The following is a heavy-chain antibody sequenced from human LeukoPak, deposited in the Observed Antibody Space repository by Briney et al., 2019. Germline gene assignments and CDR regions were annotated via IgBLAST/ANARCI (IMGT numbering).Heavy chain of an antibody. Sequence: GGSLRLSCAVSGFTFSSYWMHWVRQVPGKGLVWVSRINSDGSSTSYADSVKGRFTISRDNAKNTLYLQMNSLRAEDTAVYYCARDLRIAVAGLYYWGQGTLVTVSS. CDR2: INSDGSST. D-gene: IGHD6-19*01. CDR3: ARDLRIAVAGLYY. V-gene: IGHV3-74*01. CDR1: GFTFSSYW. J-gene: IGHJ4*02.